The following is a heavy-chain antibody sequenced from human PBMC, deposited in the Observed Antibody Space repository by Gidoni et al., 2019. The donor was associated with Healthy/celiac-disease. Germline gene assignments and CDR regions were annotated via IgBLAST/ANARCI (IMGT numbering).Heavy chain of an antibody. CDR1: GFTFSSYS. D-gene: IGHD2-21*02. CDR3: ACPRATAGAFDI. V-gene: IGHV3-21*01. J-gene: IGHJ3*02. Sequence: EVQLVESGGGLVKPGGSLRLSCAASGFTFSSYSMNWVRQAPGKGLEWVSSISSSSSYIYYADSVKGRFTISRDNAKNSLYLQMNSLRAEDTAVYYCACPRATAGAFDIWGQGTMVTVSS. CDR2: ISSSSSYI.